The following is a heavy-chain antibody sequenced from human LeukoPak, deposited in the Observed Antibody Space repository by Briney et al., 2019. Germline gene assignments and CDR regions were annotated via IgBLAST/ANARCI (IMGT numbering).Heavy chain of an antibody. V-gene: IGHV7-4-1*02. Sequence: GASVKVSCKASGYTFTSYAMNWVRQAPGQGLEWMGWINTNTGNPTYAQGFTGRFVFSLDTSVSTAYLQISSLKAEDTAVYYCARTRVERIVVVVAAHPNWFDPWGQGTLVTVSS. CDR3: ARTRVERIVVVVAAHPNWFDP. CDR2: INTNTGNP. CDR1: GYTFTSYA. J-gene: IGHJ5*02. D-gene: IGHD2-15*01.